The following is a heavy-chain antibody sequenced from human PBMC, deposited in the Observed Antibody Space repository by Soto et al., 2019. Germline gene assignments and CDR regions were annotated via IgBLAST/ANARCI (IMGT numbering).Heavy chain of an antibody. CDR3: AREGGAGTTTIKYYYGMDV. V-gene: IGHV1-46*01. CDR2: INPSGGST. J-gene: IGHJ6*02. CDR1: GYTFTSYY. Sequence: RASVKVSCKASGYTFTSYYMHWVRQAPGQGLEWMGIINPSGGSTSYAQKFQGRVTMTRDTSTSTVYMELSSLRSEDTAVYYCAREGGAGTTTIKYYYGMDVWGQGTTVTVSS. D-gene: IGHD6-13*01.